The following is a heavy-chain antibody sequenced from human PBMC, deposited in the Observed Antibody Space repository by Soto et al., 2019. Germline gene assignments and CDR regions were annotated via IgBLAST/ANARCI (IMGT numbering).Heavy chain of an antibody. D-gene: IGHD2-2*01. J-gene: IGHJ4*02. Sequence: LRLSCAFSGFYFNNYGINWVRQAPGKGLEWVSSVSKSDYTYYSDSVKGRFTISRDNAKNSVSLQMNSLRPEDTAVYYCAREDSIIIPAVSDFWGQGTLVIVSS. V-gene: IGHV3-21*01. CDR1: GFYFNNYG. CDR2: VSKSDYT. CDR3: AREDSIIIPAVSDF.